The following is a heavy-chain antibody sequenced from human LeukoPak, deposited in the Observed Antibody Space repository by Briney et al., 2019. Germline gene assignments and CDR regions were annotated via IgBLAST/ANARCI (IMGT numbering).Heavy chain of an antibody. Sequence: SETLSLTCTVPGGSISSSSYYWGWIRQPPGKGLEWIGTIYYSGSTYYNPSLKSRVTISVDTSTNQFSLKLSSVTAADTAVYYCARQGSGNYLSPVNYWGQGTLVTVSS. V-gene: IGHV4-39*01. CDR3: ARQGSGNYLSPVNY. CDR2: IYYSGST. CDR1: GGSISSSSYY. D-gene: IGHD1-26*01. J-gene: IGHJ4*02.